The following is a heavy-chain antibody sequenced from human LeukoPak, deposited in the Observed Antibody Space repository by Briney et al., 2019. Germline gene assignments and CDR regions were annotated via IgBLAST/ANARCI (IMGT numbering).Heavy chain of an antibody. D-gene: IGHD6-13*01. V-gene: IGHV3-7*05. CDR3: AKAHSSSWYGGDY. Sequence: GGSLRLSCAASGFSFSDSWMTWVRQTPGKGLQWVASIHQDAGEKQYVDSVRGRFTISRDNARNSLYLQMNSLRAEDTAVYYCAKAHSSSWYGGDYWGQGTLVTVSS. J-gene: IGHJ4*02. CDR2: IHQDAGEK. CDR1: GFSFSDSW.